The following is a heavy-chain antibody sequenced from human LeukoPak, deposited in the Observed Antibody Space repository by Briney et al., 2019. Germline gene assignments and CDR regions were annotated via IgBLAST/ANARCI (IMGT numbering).Heavy chain of an antibody. CDR3: ARYDSSRDYGMDV. D-gene: IGHD3-22*01. CDR2: ISAHNDNT. J-gene: IGHJ6*02. V-gene: IGHV1-18*01. CDR1: HYTFTSYG. Sequence: ASVKVSCKASHYTFTSYGISWVRQAPGQGLEWMGWISAHNDNTNYAQKFQGRVTMTTDTSTSTAYMELRSLRSDDTAVYYCARYDSSRDYGMDVWGQGTTVTVSS.